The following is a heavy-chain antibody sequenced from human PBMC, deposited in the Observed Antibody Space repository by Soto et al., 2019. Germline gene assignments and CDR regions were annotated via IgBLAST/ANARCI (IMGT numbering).Heavy chain of an antibody. J-gene: IGHJ4*02. V-gene: IGHV3-30*18. Sequence: GGSLRLSCTASGFTFSGYGMHWVRQAPGKGLEWVAVISYSGIDKYYADSVKGRFAISRDNSKNTLYLQMNSLRVEDTAVYYCAKDFLLWGSFPDPGASDYWGQGTQVTVSS. D-gene: IGHD3-16*01. CDR1: GFTFSGYG. CDR3: AKDFLLWGSFPDPGASDY. CDR2: ISYSGIDK.